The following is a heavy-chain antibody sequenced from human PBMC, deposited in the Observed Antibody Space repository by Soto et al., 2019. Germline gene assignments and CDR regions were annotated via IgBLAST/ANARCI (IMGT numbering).Heavy chain of an antibody. D-gene: IGHD2-8*01. CDR2: IGTAGDT. V-gene: IGHV3-13*01. J-gene: IGHJ4*02. CDR3: ARVEYDGTNPDY. CDR1: GFTFSSYD. Sequence: GGSLRLSCAASGFTFSSYDMHWVRQATGKGLEWVSAIGTAGDTYYPGSVKGRFTISRENAKNSLYLQMNSLRAEDTAVYYCARVEYDGTNPDYWGQGTLVTVSS.